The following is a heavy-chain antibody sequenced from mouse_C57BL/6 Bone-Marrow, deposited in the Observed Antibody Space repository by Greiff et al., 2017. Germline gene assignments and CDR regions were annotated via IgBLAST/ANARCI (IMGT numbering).Heavy chain of an antibody. CDR2: IDPSDSYT. CDR1: GYTFTSYW. V-gene: IGHV1-69*01. Sequence: QVQLQQPGAELVMPGASVKLSCTASGYTFTSYWMHWVKQRPGQGLEWIGEIDPSDSYTNYNQKFKGKSTLTVDKSSSTAYMQLSSLTSEDSAVYYCARETTVAPYYAMDYWGQGTSVTVSS. CDR3: ARETTVAPYYAMDY. J-gene: IGHJ4*01. D-gene: IGHD1-1*01.